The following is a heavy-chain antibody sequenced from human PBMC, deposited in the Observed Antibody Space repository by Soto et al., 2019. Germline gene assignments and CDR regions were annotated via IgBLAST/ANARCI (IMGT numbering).Heavy chain of an antibody. J-gene: IGHJ4*02. CDR1: GFTFSSYG. CDR3: AKVVVGATWGHFDY. D-gene: IGHD1-26*01. Sequence: QVQLVESGGGVVQPGRSLRLSCAASGFTFSSYGMHWVRQATGKGLEWVAVISYDGSNKYYADSVKGRFTISRDNSKNTLYLQMNSLRAEDTAVYYCAKVVVGATWGHFDYWGQGTLVTVSS. CDR2: ISYDGSNK. V-gene: IGHV3-30*18.